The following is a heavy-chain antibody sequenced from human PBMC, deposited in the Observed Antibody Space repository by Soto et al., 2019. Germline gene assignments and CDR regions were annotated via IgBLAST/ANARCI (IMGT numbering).Heavy chain of an antibody. V-gene: IGHV1-2*04. J-gene: IGHJ3*02. D-gene: IGHD7-27*01. CDR3: ATANWGYAFDI. CDR1: GYTSTGYY. Sequence: ASVKVSCKASGYTSTGYYMHWVRQAPGQGLEWMGWINPNSGGTNYAQKFQGWVTMTRDTSISTANMELSRLRSDDTAVYYCATANWGYAFDIWGQGTMVTVSS. CDR2: INPNSGGT.